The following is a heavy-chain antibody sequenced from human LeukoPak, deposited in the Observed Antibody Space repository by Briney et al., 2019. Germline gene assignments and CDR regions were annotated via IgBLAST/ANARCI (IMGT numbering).Heavy chain of an antibody. J-gene: IGHJ4*02. CDR2: ISSSSSYI. Sequence: GGSLRLSCAASGFTFSSYSMNWARQAPGKGLEWVSSISSSSSYIYYADSVKGRFTISRDNAKNSLYLQMNSLRAEDTAVYYCARVKVLRYFDWLLPDYWGQGTLVTVSS. CDR3: ARVKVLRYFDWLLPDY. D-gene: IGHD3-9*01. CDR1: GFTFSSYS. V-gene: IGHV3-21*01.